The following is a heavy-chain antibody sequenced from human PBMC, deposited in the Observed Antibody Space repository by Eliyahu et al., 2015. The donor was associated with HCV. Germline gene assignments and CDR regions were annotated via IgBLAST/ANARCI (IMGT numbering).Heavy chain of an antibody. V-gene: IGHV3-33*01. CDR2: IWYDGSTK. CDR1: GFIFSTYG. CDR3: ARGEDQSMKRWLQPRFDY. Sequence: QVQLVESGGGVVQPGRSLRLSCAASGFIFSTYGMHWVRQAPGKGLEWVAVIWYDGSTKYYADSVKGRFTISRDNSNNTVYLQMNSLRSEDTALYYCARGEDQSMKRWLQPRFDYWGQGTLVTVSS. D-gene: IGHD5-24*01. J-gene: IGHJ4*02.